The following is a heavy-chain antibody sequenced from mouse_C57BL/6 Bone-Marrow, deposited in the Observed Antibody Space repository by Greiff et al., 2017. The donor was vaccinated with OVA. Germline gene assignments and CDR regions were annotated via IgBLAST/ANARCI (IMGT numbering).Heavy chain of an antibody. Sequence: QVQLKQPGAELVRPGSSVKLSCKASGYTFTSYWMHWVKQRPLQGLEWIGNIDPSDSETHYNQKFKDKATLTVDKSTSTAYMQLSSLTSEDSAVYYCARSHDGYDPFDYWGQGTTLTVSA. D-gene: IGHD2-2*01. CDR1: GYTFTSYW. J-gene: IGHJ2*01. CDR3: ARSHDGYDPFDY. CDR2: IDPSDSET. V-gene: IGHV1-52*01.